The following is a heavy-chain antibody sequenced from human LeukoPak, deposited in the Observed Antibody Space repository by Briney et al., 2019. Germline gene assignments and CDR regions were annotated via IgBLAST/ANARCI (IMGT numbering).Heavy chain of an antibody. CDR1: GFTFNTYA. CDR2: ISDSGGSA. D-gene: IGHD6-13*01. CDR3: AKADSRIGAAGTHFDY. J-gene: IGHJ4*02. V-gene: IGHV3-23*01. Sequence: GGSLRLSCAASGFTFNTYAMSWVRQAPGKGLEWVSAISDSGGSAYYADSVKGRFTISRDNSKNTLYLQMNSLRAEDTAVYYCAKADSRIGAAGTHFDYWGQGTLVTVSS.